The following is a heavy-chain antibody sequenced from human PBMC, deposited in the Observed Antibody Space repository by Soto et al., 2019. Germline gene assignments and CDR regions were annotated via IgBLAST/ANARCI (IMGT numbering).Heavy chain of an antibody. CDR3: AKVPYYDFWSGYYPPREYFFDY. V-gene: IGHV3-33*06. Sequence: SCAASGFTFSSYGMHWVRQAPGKGLEWVAVIRDSGSNKYYADSVKGRFTISRDNSKNTLYLQMNSLRAEDTAVYYCAKVPYYDFWSGYYPPREYFFDYWGQGTLVTVSS. CDR2: IRDSGSNK. D-gene: IGHD3-3*01. J-gene: IGHJ4*02. CDR1: GFTFSSYG.